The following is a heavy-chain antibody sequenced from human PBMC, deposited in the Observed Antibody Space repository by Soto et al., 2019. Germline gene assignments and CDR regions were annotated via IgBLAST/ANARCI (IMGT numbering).Heavy chain of an antibody. CDR3: ARVEDSSGYYFLGAFDI. CDR2: ISAYNGNT. CDR1: GYTFTSYG. Sequence: ASVKVSCKASGYTFTSYGISWVRHAPGQGLEWMGWISAYNGNTNYAQKLQGRVTMTTDTSTSTAYMELRSLRSDDTAVYYCARVEDSSGYYFLGAFDIWGQGTMVTVSS. J-gene: IGHJ3*02. D-gene: IGHD3-22*01. V-gene: IGHV1-18*01.